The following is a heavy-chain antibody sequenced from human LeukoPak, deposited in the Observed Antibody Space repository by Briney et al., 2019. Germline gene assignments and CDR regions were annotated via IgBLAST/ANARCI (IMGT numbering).Heavy chain of an antibody. CDR1: GYTFTGYY. CDR3: ARGPLYDFWSGYSDNWFDP. CDR2: INPNSGGT. D-gene: IGHD3-3*01. Sequence: SVKVSCQASGYTFTGYYMHWVRQAPGQGLEWMGWINPNSGGTNYAQKFQGRVTMTRDTSISTAYMELSRLRSDDTAVYYCARGPLYDFWSGYSDNWFDPWGQGTLVTVSS. V-gene: IGHV1-2*02. J-gene: IGHJ5*02.